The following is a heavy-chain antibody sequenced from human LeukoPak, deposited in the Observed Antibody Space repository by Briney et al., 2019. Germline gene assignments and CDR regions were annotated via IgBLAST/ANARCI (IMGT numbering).Heavy chain of an antibody. V-gene: IGHV4-34*01. CDR2: INHSGST. CDR1: GGSFSGYY. J-gene: IGHJ6*02. CDR3: ARGRFSRYYYYGMDV. Sequence: SETLSLTCAVYGGSFSGYYWSWIRQPPGKGLEWIGEINHSGSTNYNPSLKSRVTISVDTSKNQFSLKLGSVTAADTAVYYCARGRFSRYYYYGMDVWGQGTTVTVSS.